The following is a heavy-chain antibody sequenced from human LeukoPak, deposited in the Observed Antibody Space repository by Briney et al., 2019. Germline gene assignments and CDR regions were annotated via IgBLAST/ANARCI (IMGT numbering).Heavy chain of an antibody. V-gene: IGHV6-1*01. J-gene: IGHJ5*02. CDR1: GDSVSSNSAA. Sequence: SQTLSLTCAISGDSVSSNSAAWNWIRQSPSRGLEWLGRTYYRSKWYSDYAVSVKSRITINPDTSKNQFSLQLNSVTPEDTAVYYCARVDCTNGVCLNWFDPWSQGTLVTVSS. CDR2: TYYRSKWYS. D-gene: IGHD2-8*01. CDR3: ARVDCTNGVCLNWFDP.